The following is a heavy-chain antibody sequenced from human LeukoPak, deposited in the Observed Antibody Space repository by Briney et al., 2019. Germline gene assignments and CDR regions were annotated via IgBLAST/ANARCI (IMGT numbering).Heavy chain of an antibody. Sequence: EASVKVSCKASGGTFSSYTISWVRQAPGQGLEWMGRIIPILGIANYAQKFQGRVTITADKSTSTAYMELSSLRSEDTAVYYCARGFKAYDILTGSPQLGIWGQGTMVTVSS. CDR3: ARGFKAYDILTGSPQLGI. D-gene: IGHD3-9*01. CDR1: GGTFSSYT. J-gene: IGHJ3*02. V-gene: IGHV1-69*02. CDR2: IIPILGIA.